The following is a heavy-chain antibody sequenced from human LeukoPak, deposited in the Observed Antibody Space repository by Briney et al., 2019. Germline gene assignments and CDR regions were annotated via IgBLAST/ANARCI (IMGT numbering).Heavy chain of an antibody. J-gene: IGHJ4*02. V-gene: IGHV1-69*01. CDR2: IIPIFGIT. Sequence: GASVKVSCKASGGNFSSYAIGWVRQAPGQGLEWMGGIIPIFGITNYVQKFQGRVTITADESTSTAYMDLSSLRSDDTAVYYCVRDSSPFAYWGQGTLVTVSS. CDR3: VRDSSPFAY. D-gene: IGHD6-19*01. CDR1: GGNFSSYA.